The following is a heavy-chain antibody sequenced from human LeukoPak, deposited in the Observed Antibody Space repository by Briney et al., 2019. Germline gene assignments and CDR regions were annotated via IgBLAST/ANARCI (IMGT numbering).Heavy chain of an antibody. CDR2: IYPGDSDT. J-gene: IGHJ5*01. CDR1: EYSFTSYW. CDR3: ARLSTMVGLNWFDS. D-gene: IGHD3-10*01. V-gene: IGHV5-51*01. Sequence: GESLKISCKGSEYSFTSYWIGWVRQMPGKGLEWMGIIYPGDSDTRYSPPFQGQVTISADKSISTAYLQWSSLKASDTAMNYCARLSTMVGLNWFDSWGQGTLVTVSS.